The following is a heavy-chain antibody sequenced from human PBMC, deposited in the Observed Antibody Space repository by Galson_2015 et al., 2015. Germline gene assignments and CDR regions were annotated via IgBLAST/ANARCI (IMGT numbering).Heavy chain of an antibody. CDR3: ARDTGWGFDY. J-gene: IGHJ4*02. D-gene: IGHD1-14*01. CDR2: TYYRSKWSD. CDR1: GDSVSNSDAS. V-gene: IGHV6-1*01. Sequence: CAISGDSVSNSDASWNWIRQSPSRGLEWLGRTYYRSKWSDDYAVSVKSRITINPDTSKNQFSLQLNSVTPEDTAVYYCARDTGWGFDYWGQGARVTVSS.